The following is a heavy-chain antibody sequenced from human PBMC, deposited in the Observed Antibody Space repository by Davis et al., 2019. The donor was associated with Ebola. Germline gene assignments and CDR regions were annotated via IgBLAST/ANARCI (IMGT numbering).Heavy chain of an antibody. J-gene: IGHJ4*02. CDR1: GFTFSSYN. D-gene: IGHD1-26*01. V-gene: IGHV3-48*02. CDR3: ARDGLGAAGPPFDY. Sequence: GESLKISCAASGFTFSSYNINWVRQAPGKGLAWVSYISSSGSTISYADSVRGRLTISRDNAKNSLYLQMNSLREEDTAVYYCARDGLGAAGPPFDYWGRGTLVTVSS. CDR2: ISSSGSTI.